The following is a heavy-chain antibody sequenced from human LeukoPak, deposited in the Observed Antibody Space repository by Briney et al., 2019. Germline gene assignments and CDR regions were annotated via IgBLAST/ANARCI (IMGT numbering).Heavy chain of an antibody. Sequence: ASVKVSCRASGYTFTDYYMHWVRQAPGQGLEWMGIINPSGGSTSYAQKFQGRVTMTRDMSTSTVYMELSSLRSEDTAVYYCARGASCGGDCIDYWGQGTLVTVSS. D-gene: IGHD2-21*02. CDR1: GYTFTDYY. CDR2: INPSGGST. CDR3: ARGASCGGDCIDY. J-gene: IGHJ4*02. V-gene: IGHV1-46*01.